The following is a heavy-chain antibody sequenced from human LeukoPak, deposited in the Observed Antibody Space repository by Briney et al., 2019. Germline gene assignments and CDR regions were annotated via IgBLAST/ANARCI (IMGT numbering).Heavy chain of an antibody. CDR1: GFTFSSYA. Sequence: HPGGSLRLSCAASGFTFSSYAMSWVRQAPGKGLEWVSAISGSGGSTYYADSVKGRFTISRDNSKNTLYLQMNSLRAEDTAVYYCAKAEKEGPYCSSTSCYRVIMDLYYFDYWGQGTLVTVSS. D-gene: IGHD2-2*01. V-gene: IGHV3-23*01. CDR2: ISGSGGST. CDR3: AKAEKEGPYCSSTSCYRVIMDLYYFDY. J-gene: IGHJ4*02.